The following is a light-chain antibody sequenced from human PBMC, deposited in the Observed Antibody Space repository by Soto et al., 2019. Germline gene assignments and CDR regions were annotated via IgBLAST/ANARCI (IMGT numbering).Light chain of an antibody. CDR2: KAS. Sequence: DIQMTQSPSTLSVSVGDRVTITCRASQTISSWLAWYQQKPGKAPKLLIYKASTLKSGVPSRFSGSGSGTEFTLTISSLQPDDFAVYYCQQYDKWFSITFGQGTRLEIK. CDR1: QTISSW. J-gene: IGKJ5*01. V-gene: IGKV1-5*03. CDR3: QQYDKWFSIT.